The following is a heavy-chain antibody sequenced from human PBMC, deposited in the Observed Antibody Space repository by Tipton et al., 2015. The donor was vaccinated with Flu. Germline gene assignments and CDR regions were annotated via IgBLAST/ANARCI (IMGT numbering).Heavy chain of an antibody. CDR1: GFSVDTNY. J-gene: IGHJ4*02. D-gene: IGHD2-15*01. V-gene: IGHV3-7*01. Sequence: SLRLSCAVSGFSVDTNYMSWVRQAPGKGLEWVANIKEDGSEKKYADSVKGRFTISRDNAENSLYLQMTSLRAEDTAVYSCARGASNGDSFGWGQGTLVTVSS. CDR2: IKEDGSEK. CDR3: ARGASNGDSFG.